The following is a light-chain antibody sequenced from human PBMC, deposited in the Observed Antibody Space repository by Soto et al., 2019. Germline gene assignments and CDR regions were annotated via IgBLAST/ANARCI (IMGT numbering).Light chain of an antibody. Sequence: DIQMTQSPSSLSASVGDRVTITCQASQDISNYLNWYQQKPGKAPKLLIYDASNLETGVPSRFSGSGSGTDFTFSISSLQPEDIATYYCQQYDNLLWTFAQETKVAIK. CDR1: QDISNY. V-gene: IGKV1-33*01. CDR2: DAS. CDR3: QQYDNLLWT. J-gene: IGKJ1*01.